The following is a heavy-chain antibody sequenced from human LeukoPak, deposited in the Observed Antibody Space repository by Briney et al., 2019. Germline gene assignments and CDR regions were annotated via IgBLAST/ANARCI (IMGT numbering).Heavy chain of an antibody. J-gene: IGHJ4*02. Sequence: GGSLRLSCAASGFTFDDYAMHWVRQAPGKGLEWVSGISWNSGSIGYADSVKGRFTISRDNAKNPLYLQMNSLRAEDTALYYCAKASYDILTASDFDYWGQGTLVTVSS. CDR2: ISWNSGSI. CDR3: AKASYDILTASDFDY. CDR1: GFTFDDYA. V-gene: IGHV3-9*01. D-gene: IGHD3-9*01.